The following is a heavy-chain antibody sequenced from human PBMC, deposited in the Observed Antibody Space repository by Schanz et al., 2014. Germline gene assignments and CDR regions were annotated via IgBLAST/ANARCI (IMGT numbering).Heavy chain of an antibody. CDR2: ISAYTNNT. CDR1: RYTFNTYG. D-gene: IGHD2-8*02. Sequence: QGQLVQSGPEVKEPGASVKVSCEASRYTFNTYGLNWVRQAPGQGLEWMGWISAYTNNTNYAQKVQGRVTMTTDTSTGTAYMELRSLRSDDTAMYYCATTWGYCTATACQILEVLDVWGQGTMVTVSP. V-gene: IGHV1-18*01. CDR3: ATTWGYCTATACQILEVLDV. J-gene: IGHJ3*01.